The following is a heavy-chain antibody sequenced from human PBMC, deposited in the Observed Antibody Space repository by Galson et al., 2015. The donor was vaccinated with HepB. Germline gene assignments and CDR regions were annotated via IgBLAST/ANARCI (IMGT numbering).Heavy chain of an antibody. CDR2: ISAYNGNT. Sequence: SVKVSCKASGYTFTSYGISWVRQAPGQGLEWMGWISAYNGNTNYAQKLQGRVTMTTDTSTSTAYMELRSLRSDDTAVYCCARDSILRSGGNAFDIWGQGTMVTVSS. CDR3: ARDSILRSGGNAFDI. CDR1: GYTFTSYG. J-gene: IGHJ3*02. V-gene: IGHV1-18*01. D-gene: IGHD3-16*01.